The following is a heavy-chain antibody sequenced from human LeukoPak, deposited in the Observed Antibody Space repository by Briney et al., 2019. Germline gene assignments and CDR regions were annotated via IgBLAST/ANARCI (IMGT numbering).Heavy chain of an antibody. J-gene: IGHJ4*02. D-gene: IGHD2-8*01. V-gene: IGHV3-73*01. CDR3: ASPYCSDGVCYPGY. Sequence: GGSLRLFCAASGFTFSGSAMHWARQASGKGLEWVGRIRSKANSYATAYAASVTGRFTISRDDSKNTAYLQMNSLETEDTAVYYCASPYCSDGVCYPGYWGQGALVTVSS. CDR2: IRSKANSYAT. CDR1: GFTFSGSA.